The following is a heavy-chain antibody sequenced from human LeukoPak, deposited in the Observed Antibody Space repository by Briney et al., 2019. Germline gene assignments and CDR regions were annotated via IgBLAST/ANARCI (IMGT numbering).Heavy chain of an antibody. D-gene: IGHD5-18*01. V-gene: IGHV3-48*02. CDR3: VTDTSMGGLFDY. J-gene: IGHJ4*02. Sequence: GESLRLSCAASGFTFSSYSMNWVRQAPGKGLEWVSYISSSSNTIYYADSVEGRFTISRDNAKNSLYLQMNSLRDEDTALYYCVTDTSMGGLFDYWGQGTLVTVSS. CDR1: GFTFSSYS. CDR2: ISSSSNTI.